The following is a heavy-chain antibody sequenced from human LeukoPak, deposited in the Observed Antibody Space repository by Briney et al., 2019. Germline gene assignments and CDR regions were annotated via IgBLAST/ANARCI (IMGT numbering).Heavy chain of an antibody. CDR1: GYTFSSSE. V-gene: IGHV1-18*01. J-gene: IGHJ3*02. CDR2: ISPYSGRT. D-gene: IGHD3-22*01. CDR3: ARDVPYYYDSSGLFFAFDI. Sequence: ASVKVSCKASGYTFSSSEISWVRQAPGQGLEWIGWISPYSGRTTYGHKFQGRVTLTTDTSTSTAYMELRSLRSDDTAVYYCARDVPYYYDSSGLFFAFDIWGQGTMVTVSS.